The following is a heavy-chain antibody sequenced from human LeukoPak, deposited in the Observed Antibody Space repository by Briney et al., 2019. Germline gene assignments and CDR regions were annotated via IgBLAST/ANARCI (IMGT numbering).Heavy chain of an antibody. V-gene: IGHV3-23*01. Sequence: GGSLRLSCAASGFTFSNYAMTWVRQAPGKGLEWVSAISGSGGSTYYADSVKGRFTISRDNSKNMLYLQMNSLRAEDTAVYYCAKGWGTYSSGWYLFDYWGQGALITVSS. J-gene: IGHJ4*02. CDR2: ISGSGGST. CDR1: GFTFSNYA. D-gene: IGHD6-19*01. CDR3: AKGWGTYSSGWYLFDY.